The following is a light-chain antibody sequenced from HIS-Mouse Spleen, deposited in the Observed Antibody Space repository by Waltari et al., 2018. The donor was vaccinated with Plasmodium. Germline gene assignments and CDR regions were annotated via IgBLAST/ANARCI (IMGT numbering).Light chain of an antibody. Sequence: IVMTNSPAPLPVFPGTRSPLTCRASQSVSSNLVWYQQKPGQAPRLLIYGASTRATGIPARFSGSGSGTEFTLTISSLQSEDFAVYYCQQYNNWSFTFGPGTKVDIK. CDR3: QQYNNWSFT. CDR2: GAS. CDR1: QSVSSN. V-gene: IGKV3-15*01. J-gene: IGKJ3*01.